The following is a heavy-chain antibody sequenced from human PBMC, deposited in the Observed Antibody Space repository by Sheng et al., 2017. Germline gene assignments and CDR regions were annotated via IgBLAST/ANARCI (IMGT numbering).Heavy chain of an antibody. CDR2: ISWNSGRE. Sequence: ESGGGLVQPGRSLRLFCAASGFTFDDYAMHWVRQVPGKGLEWVSHISWNSGRETYAESVKGRFTISRDNAKSSLYLQMNTLRVEDTAFYYCAKGGERFIQHWGQGTLVIVSS. D-gene: IGHD2-21*01. J-gene: IGHJ1*01. CDR3: AKGGERFIQH. V-gene: IGHV3-9*01. CDR1: GFTFDDYA.